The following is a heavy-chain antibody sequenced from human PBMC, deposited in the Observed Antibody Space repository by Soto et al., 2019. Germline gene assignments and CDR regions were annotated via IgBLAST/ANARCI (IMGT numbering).Heavy chain of an antibody. D-gene: IGHD3-10*01. V-gene: IGHV4-30-4*01. CDR2: IYYSGST. CDR1: GGSISSGDYY. Sequence: QVQLQESGPGLVKPSQTLSLTCTVSGGSISSGDYYWSWIRQPPGKGLERIGYIYYSGSTYYNPSLKSRVTISVDTSKNQFSLKLSSVTAADTAVYYCAGYQANMVRGVIITLNWFDPWGQGTLVTVSS. J-gene: IGHJ5*02. CDR3: AGYQANMVRGVIITLNWFDP.